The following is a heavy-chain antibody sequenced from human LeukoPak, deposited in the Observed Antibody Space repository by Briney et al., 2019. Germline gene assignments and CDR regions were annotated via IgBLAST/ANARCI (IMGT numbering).Heavy chain of an antibody. CDR2: ISAYNGNT. V-gene: IGHV1-18*01. D-gene: IGHD3-22*01. Sequence: GASVKVSCKASGYTFTSYGISWVRQAPGQGLEWTGWISAYNGNTNYAQKLQGRVTMTTDTSTSTAYMELRSLRSDDTAVYYCARDGYYYDSSPAPDAFDIWGQGTMVTVSS. CDR3: ARDGYYYDSSPAPDAFDI. CDR1: GYTFTSYG. J-gene: IGHJ3*02.